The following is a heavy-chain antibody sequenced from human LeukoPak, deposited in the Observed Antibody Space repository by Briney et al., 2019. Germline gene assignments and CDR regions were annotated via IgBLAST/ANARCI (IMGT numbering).Heavy chain of an antibody. J-gene: IGHJ5*02. Sequence: PGRSLRLSCAASGFTFSSCAMHWVRQAPGKGLEWVAVISYDGSNKYYADSVKGRFTISRDNSKNTLYLQMNSLRAEDTAVYYCARDAAAGTASNWFDPWGQGTLVTVSS. V-gene: IGHV3-30*04. CDR2: ISYDGSNK. CDR1: GFTFSSCA. D-gene: IGHD6-13*01. CDR3: ARDAAAGTASNWFDP.